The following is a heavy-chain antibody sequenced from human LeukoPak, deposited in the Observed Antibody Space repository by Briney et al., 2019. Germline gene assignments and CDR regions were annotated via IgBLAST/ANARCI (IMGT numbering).Heavy chain of an antibody. CDR2: IYSGGST. D-gene: IGHD2-15*01. CDR1: GFTLSSNY. J-gene: IGHJ4*02. CDR3: ARGLRSSYYFDY. V-gene: IGHV3-53*01. Sequence: GGSLRLSFAASGFTLSSNYMGWVRQAPGKGLEWGSVIYSGGSTYYADSVKGRFTISRDNSKNTLYLQMNSLRAEDTAVYYCARGLRSSYYFDYWGQGTLVTVSS.